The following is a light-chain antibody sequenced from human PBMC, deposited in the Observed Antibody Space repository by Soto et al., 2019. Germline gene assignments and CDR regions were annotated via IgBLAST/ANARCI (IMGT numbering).Light chain of an antibody. CDR2: EVN. Sequence: QSVLTQPPSASGSPGQSVTISCTGTSSDIGAYNYVSWYQQHPGKAPKLMISEVNKRPSGVPDRFSGSKSGNTASLTVSGLQAEDEANYYCSSFAGTNFFVVFGGGTQLTVL. J-gene: IGLJ2*01. CDR3: SSFAGTNFFVV. V-gene: IGLV2-8*01. CDR1: SSDIGAYNY.